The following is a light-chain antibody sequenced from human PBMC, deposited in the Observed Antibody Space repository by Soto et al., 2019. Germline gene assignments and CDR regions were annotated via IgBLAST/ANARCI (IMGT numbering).Light chain of an antibody. Sequence: QSVLTQPPSVSGAPGQRVTISCTGSSSNIGAGYDVHWYQQLPGTAPKLLIYGNSNGPSGVPDRFSGSKSGTSASLAITGLQAEDEADYYCQSYDSSLSGSVFGGGTKVTVL. J-gene: IGLJ3*02. CDR2: GNS. V-gene: IGLV1-40*01. CDR3: QSYDSSLSGSV. CDR1: SSNIGAGYD.